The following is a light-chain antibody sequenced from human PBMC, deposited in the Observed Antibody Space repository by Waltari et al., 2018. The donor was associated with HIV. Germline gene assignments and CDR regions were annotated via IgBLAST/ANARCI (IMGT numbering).Light chain of an antibody. V-gene: IGLV1-40*01. CDR3: QSYDSGLRASV. J-gene: IGLJ3*02. CDR2: GNT. CDR1: SSNIGAPYD. Sequence: QSVLTQPPSVSGAPGRSVIITCAGNSSNIGAPYDVHWYQQLQGAAPNLLISGNTDRPSAVRARLSVSKAGTSASLAITGLQAGDEADYYCQSYDSGLRASVFGGGTKLTVL.